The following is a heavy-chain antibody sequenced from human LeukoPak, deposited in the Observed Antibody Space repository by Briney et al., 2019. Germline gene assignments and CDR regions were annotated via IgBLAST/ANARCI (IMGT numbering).Heavy chain of an antibody. CDR3: ARYCSGGGCFNQIGRGDDY. CDR2: IYYSGST. Sequence: PSETLSLTCTVSGGSISSSSYYWGWIRQPPGKGLEWIGSIYYSGSTYYNPSLKSRVTISVDTSKNQFSLKLSSVTAADTAVYYCARYCSGGGCFNQIGRGDDYWGQGTLVTVSS. D-gene: IGHD2-15*01. J-gene: IGHJ4*02. CDR1: GGSISSSSYY. V-gene: IGHV4-39*01.